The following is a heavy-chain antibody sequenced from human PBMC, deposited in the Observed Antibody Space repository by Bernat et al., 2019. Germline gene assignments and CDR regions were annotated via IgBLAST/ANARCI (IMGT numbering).Heavy chain of an antibody. CDR1: GYTFTSYA. CDR3: EKDRTGYSSGLDAFDI. CDR2: INAGNGNT. D-gene: IGHD6-19*01. J-gene: IGHJ3*02. V-gene: IGHV1-3*01. Sequence: QVQLVQSGAEVKKPGASVKVSCKASGYTFTSYAMHWVRQAPGQRLEWMGWINAGNGNTKYSQKFQGRVTITRDTSASTAYMELSSLRSEDTAVYYCEKDRTGYSSGLDAFDIWGQGTMVTVSS.